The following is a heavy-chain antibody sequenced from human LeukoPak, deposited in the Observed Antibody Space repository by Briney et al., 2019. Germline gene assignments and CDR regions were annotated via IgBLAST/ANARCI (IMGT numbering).Heavy chain of an antibody. CDR2: ISSGSGYI. J-gene: IGHJ6*02. CDR3: ARDRNNYDTTGSLGYGLDV. D-gene: IGHD3-22*01. Sequence: PGGSLRLSCAASGFTFSTYSMNWVRQAPGKGLEWVSSISSGSGYIDYEDSVKGRFTISRDNPRNSLHLQMNSLRADGTAVYYCARDRNNYDTTGSLGYGLDVWGQGTTVTVSS. V-gene: IGHV3-21*01. CDR1: GFTFSTYS.